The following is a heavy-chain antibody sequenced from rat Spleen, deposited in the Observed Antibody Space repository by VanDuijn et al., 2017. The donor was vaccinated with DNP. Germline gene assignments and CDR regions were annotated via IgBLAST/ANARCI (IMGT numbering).Heavy chain of an antibody. CDR3: TTMRRVCGY. J-gene: IGHJ2*01. V-gene: IGHV5-7*01. CDR2: ISYDGSST. Sequence: EVQLVESGGGLVQPGRSLKLSCAASGFTFSNYDMAWVRQAPKKGLEWVATISYDGSSTYYRDSVKGRFTISRDNAKSTLYLQMDSLRSEDTATYYCTTMRRVCGYWGQGVMVTVSS. D-gene: IGHD1-11*01. CDR1: GFTFSNYD.